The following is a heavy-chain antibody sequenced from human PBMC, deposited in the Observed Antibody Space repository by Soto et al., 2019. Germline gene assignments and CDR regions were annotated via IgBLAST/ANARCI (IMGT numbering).Heavy chain of an antibody. D-gene: IGHD4-17*01. CDR3: ASVPYGDRTYYYYGMDV. Sequence: QVQLVQSGAEVKKPGASVKVSCKASGYTFTSYDINWVRQATGQGLEWMGWMNPNSGNTGYAQKFQGRVTMTRNTSISTAYMELSSLRPDDRAVYYCASVPYGDRTYYYYGMDVWGQGTTVTVS. CDR1: GYTFTSYD. J-gene: IGHJ6*02. V-gene: IGHV1-8*01. CDR2: MNPNSGNT.